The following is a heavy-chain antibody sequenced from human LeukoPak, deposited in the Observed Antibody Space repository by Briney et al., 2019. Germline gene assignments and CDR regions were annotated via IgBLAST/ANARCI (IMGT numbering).Heavy chain of an antibody. V-gene: IGHV5-51*01. D-gene: IGHD2-2*02. CDR1: GYSFPNYW. J-gene: IGHJ5*02. CDR3: ARGPYAYTSSATLGSYNWFDP. Sequence: GESLKISCKGSGYSFPNYWIGWVRQMPGKGLEWMGTIYPGDSHTRYSPSFQDQVTISVDKSISTAYLQWSSLKASDTAMYYCARGPYAYTSSATLGSYNWFDPWGQGSLVTVSS. CDR2: IYPGDSHT.